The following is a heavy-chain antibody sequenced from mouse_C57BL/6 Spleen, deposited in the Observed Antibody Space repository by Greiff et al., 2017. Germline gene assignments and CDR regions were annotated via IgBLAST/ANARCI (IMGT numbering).Heavy chain of an antibody. J-gene: IGHJ4*01. CDR1: GYTFTSYW. Sequence: QVQLQQPGAELVMPGASVKLSCKASGYTFTSYWMHWVKQRPGQGLEWIGEIDPSDSYTNYNQKFKGKSTLTVDKSSSTAYMQLSSLTSEDSAVYYCARPGGSRSCAMGDKGQGTPVTVSA. V-gene: IGHV1-69*01. CDR2: IDPSDSYT. CDR3: ARPGGSRSCAMGD. D-gene: IGHD1-1*01.